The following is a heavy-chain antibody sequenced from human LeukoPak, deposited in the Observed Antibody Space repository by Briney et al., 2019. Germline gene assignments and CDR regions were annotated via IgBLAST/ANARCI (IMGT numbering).Heavy chain of an antibody. Sequence: PGGPLRLSCAASGFTFSSYDMHWVRQATGKGLEWVSAIGTAGDTYYPGSVKGRFTISRENAKNSLYLQMNSLRAGDTAVYYCARAASGSYRLYFDYWGQGTLVTVSS. CDR1: GFTFSSYD. CDR3: ARAASGSYRLYFDY. V-gene: IGHV3-13*01. CDR2: IGTAGDT. J-gene: IGHJ4*02. D-gene: IGHD1-26*01.